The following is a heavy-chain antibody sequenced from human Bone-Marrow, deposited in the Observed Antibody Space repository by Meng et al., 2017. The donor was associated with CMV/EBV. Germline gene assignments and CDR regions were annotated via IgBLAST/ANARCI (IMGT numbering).Heavy chain of an antibody. J-gene: IGHJ4*02. CDR1: GGSISSSSCY. CDR2: ICYSGCT. Sequence: SETLSLTCTVSGGSISSSSCYWGWIRQPPGKGMEWIGSICYSGCTSYNPSLTSRVTISVDTSKNQSSLKLSSVTSPATAVYSFASIYDVVGALDYWGQGTLVTVSS. V-gene: IGHV4-39*07. CDR3: ASIYDVVGALDY. D-gene: IGHD2-15*01.